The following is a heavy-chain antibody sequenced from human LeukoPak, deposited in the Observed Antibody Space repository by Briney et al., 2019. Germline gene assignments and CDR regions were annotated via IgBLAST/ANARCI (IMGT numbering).Heavy chain of an antibody. CDR3: AKDFRIGYSAHFDY. Sequence: GGSLRLFCAASGFTFSSSAMSWVRQVPGKGLEWVSGISASGGSTSYADSVKGRFSISRDNSKNTLYLQMDSLRGEDTAVYYCAKDFRIGYSAHFDYWGQGALVTVSS. D-gene: IGHD2-21*01. V-gene: IGHV3-23*01. CDR1: GFTFSSSA. CDR2: ISASGGST. J-gene: IGHJ4*02.